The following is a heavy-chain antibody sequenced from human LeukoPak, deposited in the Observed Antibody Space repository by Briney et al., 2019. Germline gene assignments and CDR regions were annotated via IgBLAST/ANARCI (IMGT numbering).Heavy chain of an antibody. CDR2: INGGGSPI. D-gene: IGHD6-19*01. J-gene: IGHJ4*02. V-gene: IGHV3-48*01. Sequence: GGSLRLSCAASGFTFSRDSMNWVRQTPGKGLEWVSYINGGGSPIYYADSVRGRFTISRDNSNNTLYLQMNSLRAEDTAVYYCATSRAGFFDHWGQGTLVTVSS. CDR3: ATSRAGFFDH. CDR1: GFTFSRDS.